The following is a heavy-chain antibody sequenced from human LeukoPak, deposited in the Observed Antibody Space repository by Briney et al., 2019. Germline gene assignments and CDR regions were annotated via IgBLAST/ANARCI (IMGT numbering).Heavy chain of an antibody. J-gene: IGHJ1*01. CDR2: ISGSGGST. V-gene: IGHV3-23*01. Sequence: PGGSLRLSCAASGFTFSSYAMSWVRQAPGKGLEWVSAISGSGGSTYYADSVKGRFTISRDNSKNTLYLQMNSLRAEDTAVYYCAKDHSSGWYLHAEYFQHWGQGTLVTVSS. CDR3: AKDHSSGWYLHAEYFQH. D-gene: IGHD6-19*01. CDR1: GFTFSSYA.